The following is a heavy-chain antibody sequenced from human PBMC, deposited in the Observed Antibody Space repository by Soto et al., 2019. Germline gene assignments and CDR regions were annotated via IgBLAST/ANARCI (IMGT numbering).Heavy chain of an antibody. V-gene: IGHV2-70*11. J-gene: IGHJ6*02. CDR1: GFSLSTSGMC. Sequence: SGPTLVNPTQTLTLTCTFSGFSLSTSGMCVSWIRQPPGKALEWLARIDWDDDKYYSTSLKTRLTISKDTSKNQVVLTMTNMDPVDTATYYCARSESSTYYYYGMDVWGQGTTVTVSS. CDR3: ARSESSTYYYYGMDV. CDR2: IDWDDDK.